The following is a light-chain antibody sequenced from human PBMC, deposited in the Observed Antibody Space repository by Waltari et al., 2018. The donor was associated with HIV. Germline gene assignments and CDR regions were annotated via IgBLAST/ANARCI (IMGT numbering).Light chain of an antibody. Sequence: QSALTQPASVSGSPGQSITISCTGTSSDVGSYNLVSWYQHHPHKAPQVVIYAVTKRPSGVSNRFSCSKSGNTASLTISGLQAEDESDYYCCSYAGSRGVVFGGGTKLTVL. CDR2: AVT. CDR1: SSDVGSYNL. V-gene: IGLV2-23*02. J-gene: IGLJ2*01. CDR3: CSYAGSRGVV.